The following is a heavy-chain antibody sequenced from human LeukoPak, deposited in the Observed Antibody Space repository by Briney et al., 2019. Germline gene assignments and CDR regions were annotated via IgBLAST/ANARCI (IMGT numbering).Heavy chain of an antibody. CDR2: IYYSGST. D-gene: IGHD7-27*01. CDR1: GGSISSYY. J-gene: IGHJ3*02. Sequence: PSETLSLTCTVSGGSISSYYWSWLRQPPGKGLEWIGYIYYSGSTNYNPSLKSRVTISVDTSKNQFSLKLSSVTAADTAVYYCARVKTGADAFDIWGQGTMVTVSS. V-gene: IGHV4-59*01. CDR3: ARVKTGADAFDI.